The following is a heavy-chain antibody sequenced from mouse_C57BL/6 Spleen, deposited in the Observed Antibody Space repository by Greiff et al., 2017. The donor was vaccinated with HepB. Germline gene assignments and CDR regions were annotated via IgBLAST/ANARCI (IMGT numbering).Heavy chain of an antibody. Sequence: VQLQQSGAELVKPGASVKLSCKASGYTFTSYWMHWVKQRPGQGLEWIGMIHPNSGSTNYNEKFKSKATLTVDISSSTAYMQLSSLTSEDSAVYYCARTYDYDAMDYWGQGTSVTVSS. CDR2: IHPNSGST. J-gene: IGHJ4*01. V-gene: IGHV1-64*01. CDR1: GYTFTSYW. CDR3: ARTYDYDAMDY. D-gene: IGHD6-5*01.